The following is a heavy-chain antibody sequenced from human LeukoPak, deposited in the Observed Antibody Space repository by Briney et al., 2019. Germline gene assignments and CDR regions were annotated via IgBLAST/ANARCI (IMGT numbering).Heavy chain of an antibody. CDR2: IYSGGST. CDR3: ARDTGTHYYDSSGPLYY. D-gene: IGHD3-22*01. CDR1: GFTVSSNY. V-gene: IGHV3-66*01. J-gene: IGHJ4*02. Sequence: PGGSLRLSCAASGFTVSSNYMSWVRQAPGMGLEWVSVIYSGGSTNYADSVKGRFIISRDNSKNTLYLQMNSLRVEDTAEYYCARDTGTHYYDSSGPLYYWGQGTLVTVSS.